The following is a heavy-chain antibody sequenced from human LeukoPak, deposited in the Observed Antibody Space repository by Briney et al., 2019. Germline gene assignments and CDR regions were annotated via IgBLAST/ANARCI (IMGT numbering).Heavy chain of an antibody. Sequence: GGSLGLSCAASGFSFRSHAMHWVRQAPGQGLEWVAVISFDGSNQYYADSVKGRFTIYRDNFKNTVYLQMNSLRAEETAVYYCAKSHPPTVTTEEGEYLQHWGQGTLVTVSS. CDR2: ISFDGSNQ. J-gene: IGHJ1*01. D-gene: IGHD4-17*01. V-gene: IGHV3-30*18. CDR3: AKSHPPTVTTEEGEYLQH. CDR1: GFSFRSHA.